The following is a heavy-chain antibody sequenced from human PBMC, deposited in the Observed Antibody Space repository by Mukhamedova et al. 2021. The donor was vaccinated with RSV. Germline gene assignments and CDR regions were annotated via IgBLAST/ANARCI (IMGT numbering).Heavy chain of an antibody. CDR3: ARGVLYGDYIPGGMDV. CDR2: IHPGNSDT. D-gene: IGHD4-17*01. Sequence: EYMGIIHPGNSDTRYSPSFQGQVTISADKSINTAYLQWSGLKASDSAMYYCARGVLYGDYIPGGMDVWGQGTTVTVSS. V-gene: IGHV5-51*01. J-gene: IGHJ6*02.